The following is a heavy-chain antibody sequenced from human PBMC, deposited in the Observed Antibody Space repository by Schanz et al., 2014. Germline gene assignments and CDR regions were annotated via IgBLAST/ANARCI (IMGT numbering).Heavy chain of an antibody. D-gene: IGHD6-19*01. Sequence: QVQLVESGGGVVQPGRSLRLSCAASGFTFSKYGMHWVRQAPGKGLEWVAVIWYDGSNKDYADSVKGRFTISRDNSRNTLFLQMNSLRTEDTAVYHCAKERDTSGWNHGDYWGQGTLVTVSS. CDR1: GFTFSKYG. V-gene: IGHV3-33*06. J-gene: IGHJ4*02. CDR3: AKERDTSGWNHGDY. CDR2: IWYDGSNK.